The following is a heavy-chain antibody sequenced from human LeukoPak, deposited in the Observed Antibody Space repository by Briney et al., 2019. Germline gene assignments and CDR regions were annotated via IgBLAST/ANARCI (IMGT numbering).Heavy chain of an antibody. V-gene: IGHV3-23*01. CDR2: ISGSGGST. Sequence: PGGSLRLSCAASGFTFSSYAMSWVRRAPGKGLEWVSAISGSGGSTYYADSVKGRFTISRDDSKNTLYLQMNSLRAEDTAVYYCAKDQVFGYSYQYYYYGMDVWGKGTTVTVSS. CDR1: GFTFSSYA. D-gene: IGHD5-18*01. CDR3: AKDQVFGYSYQYYYYGMDV. J-gene: IGHJ6*04.